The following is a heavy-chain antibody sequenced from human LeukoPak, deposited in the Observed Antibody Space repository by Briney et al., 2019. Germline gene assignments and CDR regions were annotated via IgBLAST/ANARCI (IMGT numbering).Heavy chain of an antibody. CDR3: AGDGYEVDY. CDR1: GFTFSSYA. D-gene: IGHD5-12*01. CDR2: IYSGGST. V-gene: IGHV3-53*01. J-gene: IGHJ4*02. Sequence: GGSLRLSCAASGFTFSSYAMSWVRQAPGKGLEWVSVIYSGGSTYYADSVKGRFTISRDNSKNTLYLQMNSLRAEDTAVYYCAGDGYEVDYWGQGTLVTVSS.